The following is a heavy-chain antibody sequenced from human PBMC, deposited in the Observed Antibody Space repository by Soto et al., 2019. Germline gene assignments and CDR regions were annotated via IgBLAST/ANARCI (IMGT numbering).Heavy chain of an antibody. J-gene: IGHJ5*02. CDR2: IYYSGST. V-gene: IGHV4-59*08. CDR3: ARHYGSGSYYNLGDWFDP. Sequence: SETLSLTCTFSGGSISSYYWSLIRQPPGKGLEWIGYIYYSGSTNYNPSLKSRVTISVDTSKNQFSLKLSSVTAADTAVYYCARHYGSGSYYNLGDWFDPWGQGTLVTVSS. D-gene: IGHD3-10*01. CDR1: GGSISSYY.